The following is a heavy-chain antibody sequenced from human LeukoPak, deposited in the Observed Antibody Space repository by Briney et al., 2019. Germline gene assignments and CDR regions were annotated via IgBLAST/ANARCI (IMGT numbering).Heavy chain of an antibody. CDR1: GFTFSSYA. V-gene: IGHV3-30-3*01. CDR2: TSDDGSAK. J-gene: IGHJ4*02. D-gene: IGHD4-17*01. CDR3: ARAPGGFHGDYSPIAY. Sequence: GGSLRLSCAASGFTFSSYAMHWVRQAPGKGLQWLALTSDDGSAKYYADSVKGRFTITRDNSQNTLYLQMNSLRADETAIYYCARAPGGFHGDYSPIAYWGQGTLVTVSS.